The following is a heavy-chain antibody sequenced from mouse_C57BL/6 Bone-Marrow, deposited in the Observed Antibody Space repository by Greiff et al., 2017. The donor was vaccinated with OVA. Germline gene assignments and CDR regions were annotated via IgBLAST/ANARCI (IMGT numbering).Heavy chain of an antibody. V-gene: IGHV1-59*01. D-gene: IGHD3-2*02. J-gene: IGHJ2*01. CDR1: GYTFTSYW. Sequence: QVQLKQPGAELVRPGTSVKLSCKASGYTFTSYWMHWVKQRPGQGLEWIGVIDPSDSYTNYNQKFKGKATLTVDTSSSTAYMQLSSLTSEDSAVYYCAREGQLRLRYWGQGTTLTVSS. CDR2: IDPSDSYT. CDR3: AREGQLRLRY.